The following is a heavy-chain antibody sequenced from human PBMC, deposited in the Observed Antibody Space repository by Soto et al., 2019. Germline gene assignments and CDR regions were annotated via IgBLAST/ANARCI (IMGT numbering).Heavy chain of an antibody. CDR3: AKARCSTTDCYVPDS. CDR2: ISASGGRP. Sequence: GGSLRLSCAASGFTFRSYTMSCVRQAPGKGLEWISSISASGGRPSYADSVQGRFIISRDNPMNTVYLQMSSLRAEDTARYFCAKARCSTTDCYVPDSWGQGTLVTVSS. D-gene: IGHD1-1*01. J-gene: IGHJ5*01. CDR1: GFTFRSYT. V-gene: IGHV3-23*01.